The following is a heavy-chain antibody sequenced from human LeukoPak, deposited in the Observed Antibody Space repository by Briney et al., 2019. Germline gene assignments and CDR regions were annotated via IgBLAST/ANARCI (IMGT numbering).Heavy chain of an antibody. Sequence: ASVKVSFKASGYTFTSYSISWVRQAPGQGLEWMGWISAYNGNTNYAQKLQGRVTMTTDTSTSTAYMELRSLRSDDTAVYYCARDPGGIAAAGTEHWFDPWGQGTLVTVSS. CDR2: ISAYNGNT. V-gene: IGHV1-18*01. J-gene: IGHJ5*02. CDR1: GYTFTSYS. D-gene: IGHD6-13*01. CDR3: ARDPGGIAAAGTEHWFDP.